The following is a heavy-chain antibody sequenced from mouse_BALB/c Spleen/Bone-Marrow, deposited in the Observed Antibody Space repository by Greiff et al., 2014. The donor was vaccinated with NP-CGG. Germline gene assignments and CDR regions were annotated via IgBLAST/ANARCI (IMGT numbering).Heavy chain of an antibody. CDR2: INPSNGGT. V-gene: IGHV1S81*02. CDR1: GYTFTSYY. J-gene: IGHJ2*01. Sequence: LVESGAELVKPGASVKLSRKASGYTFTSYYMYWVKQRPGQGLEWIGEINPSNGGTNFNEKFKSKATLTVDKSSSTAYMQLSSLTSEDSAVYYCTRYGNYYFDYWGQGTTLTVSS. CDR3: TRYGNYYFDY. D-gene: IGHD2-1*01.